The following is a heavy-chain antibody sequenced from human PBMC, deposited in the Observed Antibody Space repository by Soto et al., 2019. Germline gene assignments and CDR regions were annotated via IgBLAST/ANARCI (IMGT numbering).Heavy chain of an antibody. Sequence: GGSLRLSCAASGFTFGTYTMNWVRQAPGKGLEWVSGIGAGGDTHYADSVKGRFTISRDNSKSMLLLQMNSLRSEDTAVYYCARDFPYYDFWSGTDIGWFDPWGQGTLVTVSS. CDR1: GFTFGTYT. D-gene: IGHD3-3*01. J-gene: IGHJ5*02. V-gene: IGHV3-23*01. CDR2: IGAGGDT. CDR3: ARDFPYYDFWSGTDIGWFDP.